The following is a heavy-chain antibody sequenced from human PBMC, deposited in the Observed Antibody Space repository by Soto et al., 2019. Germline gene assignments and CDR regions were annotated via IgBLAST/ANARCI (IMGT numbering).Heavy chain of an antibody. D-gene: IGHD1-26*01. CDR1: GFTFSTYG. Sequence: PGGSLRLSCAASGFTFSTYGMHWVRQAPGKGLEWVAGIRYDGSNQYYADSVKGQFTISRDNSKNTLYMQMDSLRADDTAVYYCARDFTAGATYSGPFYYAMDVWGEVPTVTVSS. V-gene: IGHV3-33*01. CDR2: IRYDGSNQ. CDR3: ARDFTAGATYSGPFYYAMDV. J-gene: IGHJ6*04.